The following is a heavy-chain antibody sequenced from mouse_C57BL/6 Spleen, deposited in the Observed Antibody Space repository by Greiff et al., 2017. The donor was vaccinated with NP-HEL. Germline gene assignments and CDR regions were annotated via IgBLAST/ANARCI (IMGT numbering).Heavy chain of an antibody. CDR3: ARHSSGYYHAMDY. CDR1: GYTFTSYW. J-gene: IGHJ4*01. D-gene: IGHD3-2*02. CDR2: INPSNGGT. Sequence: QVQLKQPGTELVKPGASVKLSCKASGYTFTSYWMHWVKQRPGQGLEWIGNINPSNGGTNYNEKFKSKATLTVDKSSSTAYMQLSSLTSEDSAVYYCARHSSGYYHAMDYWGQGTSVTVSS. V-gene: IGHV1-53*01.